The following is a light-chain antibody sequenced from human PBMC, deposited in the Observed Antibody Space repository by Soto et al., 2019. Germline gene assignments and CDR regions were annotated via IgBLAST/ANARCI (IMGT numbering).Light chain of an antibody. V-gene: IGKV4-1*01. J-gene: IGKJ4*01. CDR3: QQYYSAPLT. CDR1: QSVLFSSNNKNY. Sequence: DIVMTQSPDSLAVSLGERATINCKSSQSVLFSSNNKNYLAWYQQKPGQPPNLLISWASTRDSGVPDRFSGSGSGTEFTLTISSLQAEDVAVYYCQQYYSAPLTFGGGTKVEIK. CDR2: WAS.